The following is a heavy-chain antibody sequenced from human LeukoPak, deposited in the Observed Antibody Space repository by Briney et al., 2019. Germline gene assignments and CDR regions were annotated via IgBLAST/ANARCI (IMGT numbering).Heavy chain of an antibody. CDR3: ARDAHPRNYGSGSYSH. Sequence: ASVKVSCKASGYTFTSYYMHWVRQAPGQGLEWMGIINPSGGSTSYAQKFQGRVTTTRDTSTSTVYMELSSLRSEDTAVYYCARDAHPRNYGSGSYSHWGQGTLVTVSS. CDR2: INPSGGST. CDR1: GYTFTSYY. V-gene: IGHV1-46*03. J-gene: IGHJ4*02. D-gene: IGHD3-10*01.